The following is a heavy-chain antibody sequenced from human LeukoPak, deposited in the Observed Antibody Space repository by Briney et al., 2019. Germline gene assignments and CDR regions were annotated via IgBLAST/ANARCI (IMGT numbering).Heavy chain of an antibody. V-gene: IGHV3-23*01. CDR3: AKGAGYSYGYIPFDY. CDR2: ISGSGGST. CDR1: GFTFSSYA. J-gene: IGHJ4*02. Sequence: GGSLRLSCAASGFTFSSYAMSWVRQAPGKGLEWVSAISGSGGSTYYADSEKGRFTISRDNSKNTLYLQMNSLRAEDTAVYYCAKGAGYSYGYIPFDYWGQGTLVTVSS. D-gene: IGHD5-18*01.